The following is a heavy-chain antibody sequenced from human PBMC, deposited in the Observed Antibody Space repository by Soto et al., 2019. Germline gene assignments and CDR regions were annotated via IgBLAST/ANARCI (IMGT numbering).Heavy chain of an antibody. V-gene: IGHV3-23*01. D-gene: IGHD6-19*01. CDR2: ISCCGGST. CDR3: AKADGEQWLMPHLDN. J-gene: IGHJ1*01. Sequence: GGSLRLSCEASGFNFKKFAMGWVRQAPGEGLEWVSGISCCGGSTFYADSVKGRFSLARDDSKNTLSLQLNSLRVEDTAHYYCAKADGEQWLMPHLDNWGQGTQVTVSS. CDR1: GFNFKKFA.